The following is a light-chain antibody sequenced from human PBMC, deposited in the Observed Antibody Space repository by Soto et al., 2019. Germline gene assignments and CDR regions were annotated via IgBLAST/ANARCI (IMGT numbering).Light chain of an antibody. CDR1: QSVSSY. CDR2: DAS. J-gene: IGKJ4*01. V-gene: IGKV3-11*01. Sequence: EIVLTQSPATLSLSPGERATLSCRASQSVSSYLAWYQQKPGQAPRLLIYDASNRATGIPARFSGSESGTDFTLTISSLEPEDFAVYYCQQRSNWPPTFGGGTKVELK. CDR3: QQRSNWPPT.